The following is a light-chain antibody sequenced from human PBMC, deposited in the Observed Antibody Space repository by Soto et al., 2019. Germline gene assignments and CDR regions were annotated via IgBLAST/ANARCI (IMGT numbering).Light chain of an antibody. CDR3: CSYAGRSTLL. Sequence: QSALTQPASVSGSPGQSITISCTGTSSDIGSYNFVSWYQQYPGKAPTLMVYEVNKRPSGFSNRFSGSKSGNTASLTISGLQAEDEADYYCCSYAGRSTLLFGGGTKLTVL. V-gene: IGLV2-23*02. CDR2: EVN. J-gene: IGLJ2*01. CDR1: SSDIGSYNF.